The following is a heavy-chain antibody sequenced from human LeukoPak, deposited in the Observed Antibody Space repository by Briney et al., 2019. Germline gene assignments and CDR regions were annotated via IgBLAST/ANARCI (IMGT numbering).Heavy chain of an antibody. CDR1: GFTFSSYW. CDR2: IKQDGSGK. J-gene: IGHJ4*02. CDR3: ARDPDQIVGANFDY. Sequence: GGSLRLPCAAPGFTFSSYWMNWVRQAPGKGLEWVANIKQDGSGKYYVDSVKGRFTISRDNAKNSLYLQMNSLTAEDTAVYYCARDPDQIVGANFDYWGQGTLVTVSS. D-gene: IGHD1-26*01. V-gene: IGHV3-7*01.